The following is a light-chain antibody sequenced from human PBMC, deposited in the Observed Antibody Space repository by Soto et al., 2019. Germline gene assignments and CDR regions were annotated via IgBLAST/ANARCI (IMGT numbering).Light chain of an antibody. J-gene: IGKJ1*01. CDR2: DAS. CDR1: QSISSW. V-gene: IGKV1-5*01. Sequence: DIQMTQSPSTLSASVGDRVTITCRASQSISSWLAWYQQKPGKAPKLLIYDASILESGVPSRFSGSGSGTEFTLTISSLQPDDFATYYCQQYNSYQWTFGQGTKVEIK. CDR3: QQYNSYQWT.